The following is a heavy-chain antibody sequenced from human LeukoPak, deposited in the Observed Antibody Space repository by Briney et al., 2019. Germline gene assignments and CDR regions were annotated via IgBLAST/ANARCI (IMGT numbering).Heavy chain of an antibody. CDR2: IYYSGST. J-gene: IGHJ4*02. V-gene: IGHV4-59*01. D-gene: IGHD4-17*01. CDR3: ARQNDYGDYQHFDY. Sequence: PSETLSLTCTVSGGSISSYYWSWIRQPPGKGLEWIGYIYYSGSTSYNPSLKSRVTISVDTSKNQFSLKLSSVTAADTAVYYCARQNDYGDYQHFDYWGQGTLVTVSS. CDR1: GGSISSYY.